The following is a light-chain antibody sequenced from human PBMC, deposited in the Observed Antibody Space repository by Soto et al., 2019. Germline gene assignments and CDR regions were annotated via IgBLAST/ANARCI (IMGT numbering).Light chain of an antibody. CDR2: AAS. Sequence: EIVMTQSPSTLSVSAGERATLSCRASQSVSSNLAWYQQKSGQAPRLLIYAASTRSTGIPARFSGSGSGTEFTPTISSMQSADFAVYYCQQYNNWPPLTFGEGTKVEIK. V-gene: IGKV3-15*01. CDR3: QQYNNWPPLT. J-gene: IGKJ4*01. CDR1: QSVSSN.